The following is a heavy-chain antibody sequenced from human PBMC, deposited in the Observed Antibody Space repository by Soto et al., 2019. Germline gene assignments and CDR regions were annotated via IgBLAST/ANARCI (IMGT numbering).Heavy chain of an antibody. J-gene: IGHJ4*02. Sequence: SETLSLTCAVSGGSISTTHWCSFVRQPPGKGLEWIGYIYYSGSTNYNPSLKSRVTISVDTSKNQFSLKLSSVTAADTAVYYCARTLYSYGPRFDYWGQGTLVTVSS. V-gene: IGHV4-4*02. CDR2: IYYSGST. CDR1: GGSISTTHW. D-gene: IGHD5-18*01. CDR3: ARTLYSYGPRFDY.